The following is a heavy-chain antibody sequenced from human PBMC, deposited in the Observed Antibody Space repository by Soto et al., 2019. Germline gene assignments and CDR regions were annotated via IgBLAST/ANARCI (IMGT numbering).Heavy chain of an antibody. J-gene: IGHJ6*02. CDR2: IIPIFGTA. CDR1: GGTFSSYA. CDR3: ARDPRDSDPWGYYYYGMDV. D-gene: IGHD3-16*01. Sequence: SVKVSCKASGGTFSSYAISWVRQAPGQRLEWMGGIIPIFGTANYAQKLQGRVTITADESTSTVYMELSSLRSEDTAVYYCARDPRDSDPWGYYYYGMDVWGQGTTVTVSS. V-gene: IGHV1-69*13.